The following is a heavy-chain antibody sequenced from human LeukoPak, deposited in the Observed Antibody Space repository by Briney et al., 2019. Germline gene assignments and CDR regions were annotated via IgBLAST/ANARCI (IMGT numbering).Heavy chain of an antibody. D-gene: IGHD6-19*01. CDR2: ISYDGSNK. Sequence: QPGRSLRLSCAASGFNFGSYGMHWVRQAPGKGLEWVAIISYDGSNKNYADSVKGRFTISRDNSKKTLFLQMSSLRAEDTAVYYCATHHREGVTGREYFQHWGQGTLVTVSS. CDR1: GFNFGSYG. CDR3: ATHHREGVTGREYFQH. V-gene: IGHV3-30*03. J-gene: IGHJ1*01.